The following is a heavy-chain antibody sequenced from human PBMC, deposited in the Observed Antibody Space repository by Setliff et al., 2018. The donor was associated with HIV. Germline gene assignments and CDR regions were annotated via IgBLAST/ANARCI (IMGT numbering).Heavy chain of an antibody. CDR2: INPNSGDT. Sequence: ASVKVSCKASGYTFTGYYMHWVRQAPGQGLEWMGCINPNSGDTNYAQKFQGRVTMTRDTSISTAYMELSRLRSDDTAVYYCAAKRRYNYESTGYQLADWFDPWGQGTLVTVSS. V-gene: IGHV1-2*02. CDR3: AAKRRYNYESTGYQLADWFDP. D-gene: IGHD3-22*01. CDR1: GYTFTGYY. J-gene: IGHJ5*02.